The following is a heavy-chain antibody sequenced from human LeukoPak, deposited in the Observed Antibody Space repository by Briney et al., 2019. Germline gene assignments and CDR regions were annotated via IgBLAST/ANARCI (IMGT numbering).Heavy chain of an antibody. CDR2: VYHSGSA. CDR3: ARGLGGGNSVYFDL. Sequence: SETLSLTCGVYDGSLGASCWSWIRQPPGKGLGWIGEVYHSGSARYDPSLQSRVTISVDASKDQFSLKLSSVTAADTAVYYCARGLGGGNSVYFDLWGRGTLVTVSS. D-gene: IGHD4-23*01. J-gene: IGHJ2*01. CDR1: DGSLGASC. V-gene: IGHV4-34*01.